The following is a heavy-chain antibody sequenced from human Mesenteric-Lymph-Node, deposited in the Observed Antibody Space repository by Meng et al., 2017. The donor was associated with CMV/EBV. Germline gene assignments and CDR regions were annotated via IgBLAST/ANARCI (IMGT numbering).Heavy chain of an antibody. CDR3: ARGGSKY. D-gene: IGHD2-15*01. CDR2: INPNSGGT. V-gene: IGHV1-2*02. Sequence: ASVKVSCKASGYTFTGDYIHWVRQAPGQGLEWMGWINPNSGGTNCEEKFQGRVTMTRDTSISTAYMELSRLTSEDTAMYYCARGGSKYWGQGTLVTVSS. J-gene: IGHJ4*02. CDR1: GYTFTGDY.